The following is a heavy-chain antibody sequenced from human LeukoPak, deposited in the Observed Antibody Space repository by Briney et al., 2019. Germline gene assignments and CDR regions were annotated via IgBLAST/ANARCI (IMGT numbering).Heavy chain of an antibody. CDR1: GFTFSSYA. Sequence: GGSLRLSCAASGFTFSSYAMSWVRQPPGKGLEWVSGTSASGGSTYYADSVKGRFTISRDNSKNTLYLQMNSLRAEDTAVYYCAKRGDLGYFDYWGQGAPVTVSS. V-gene: IGHV3-23*01. D-gene: IGHD2-21*01. J-gene: IGHJ4*02. CDR3: AKRGDLGYFDY. CDR2: TSASGGST.